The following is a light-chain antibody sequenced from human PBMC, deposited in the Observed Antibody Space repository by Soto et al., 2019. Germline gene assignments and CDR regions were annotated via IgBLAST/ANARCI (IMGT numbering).Light chain of an antibody. V-gene: IGLV2-14*03. CDR2: DVS. CDR3: MSYTTTSSFV. CDR1: RSEIGTYNY. J-gene: IGLJ1*01. Sequence: QSVLAQPASMSGAPGPSIPISCTGTRSEIGTYNYLSWYQQHPGKAPRLVISDVSNRPSGVSNRFSGSKSGNTASLTITGLQSEDEADYYCMSYTTTSSFVFGSGTKVTVL.